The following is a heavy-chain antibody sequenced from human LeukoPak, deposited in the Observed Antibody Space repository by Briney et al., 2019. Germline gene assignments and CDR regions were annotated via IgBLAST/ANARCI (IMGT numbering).Heavy chain of an antibody. Sequence: SETLSLTCAVSGYSISSDYYWSWIRQPPGKGLEWIGEINHSGSTNYNPSLKSRVTISVDTSKNQFSLKLSSVTAADTAVYYCARGPNYYGSGTNGWGQGTLVTVSS. CDR2: INHSGST. J-gene: IGHJ4*02. CDR1: GYSISSDYY. CDR3: ARGPNYYGSGTNG. D-gene: IGHD3-10*01. V-gene: IGHV4-34*01.